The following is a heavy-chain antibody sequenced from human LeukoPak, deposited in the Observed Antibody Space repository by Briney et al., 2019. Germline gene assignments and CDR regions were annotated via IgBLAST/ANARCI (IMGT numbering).Heavy chain of an antibody. CDR1: GFTFSSYG. CDR3: VRESSGGRLSGLRDFDY. D-gene: IGHD5-12*01. Sequence: GRSLRLSCAASGFTFSSYGIHWVRQAPGKGLGWVALISSDGSDKYHADSVKGRFTISRGNSKDTLYLQMNSLRTEDTAVYYCVRESSGGRLSGLRDFDYWGQGTLVTVSS. J-gene: IGHJ4*02. V-gene: IGHV3-30*19. CDR2: ISSDGSDK.